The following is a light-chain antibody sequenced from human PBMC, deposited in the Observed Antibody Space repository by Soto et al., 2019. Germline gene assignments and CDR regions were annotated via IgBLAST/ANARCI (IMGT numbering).Light chain of an antibody. CDR2: DAS. J-gene: IGKJ1*01. V-gene: IGKV1-5*01. Sequence: DILMTQSPSTLSASVGDRVTITCRASQSISHFLAWYQQKPGKVTKLLIYDASNLGSGVPSRFSGSGSGTDYTLTLSGLQHDDFTTYYGQQYTSYSRAFGQWTKVDLK. CDR1: QSISHF. CDR3: QQYTSYSRA.